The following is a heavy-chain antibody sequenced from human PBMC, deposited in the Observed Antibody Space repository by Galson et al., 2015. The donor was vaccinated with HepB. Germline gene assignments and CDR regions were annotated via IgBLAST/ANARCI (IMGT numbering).Heavy chain of an antibody. V-gene: IGHV3-64D*06. CDR3: ARTYYDSTGFSKNWYFDL. Sequence: SLRLSCAASGFTFSSYAMHWVRQAPGKGLQYVSGISNNGGTTYQADSVKGRFTISRDNSKNALYLQMSSLRAEDMAVYYCARTYYDSTGFSKNWYFDLWGRGTLVTVSS. CDR2: ISNNGGTT. J-gene: IGHJ2*01. CDR1: GFTFSSYA. D-gene: IGHD3-22*01.